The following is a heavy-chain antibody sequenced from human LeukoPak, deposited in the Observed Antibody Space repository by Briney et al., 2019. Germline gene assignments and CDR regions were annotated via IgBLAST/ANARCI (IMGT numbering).Heavy chain of an antibody. CDR3: ARMVLMVYGNWFDP. CDR1: GGSISGYY. CDR2: IYYSGST. D-gene: IGHD2-8*01. Sequence: SETLSLTCTVSGGSISGYYWSWIRQPPGKGLEWIGHIYYSGSTNYNPSLKSRVTISVDTSKNQFSLKLSSVTAADTAVYYCARMVLMVYGNWFDPWGQGTLVTVSS. J-gene: IGHJ5*02. V-gene: IGHV4-59*08.